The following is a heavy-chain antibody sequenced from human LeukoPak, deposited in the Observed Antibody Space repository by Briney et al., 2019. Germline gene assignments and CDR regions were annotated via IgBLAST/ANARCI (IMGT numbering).Heavy chain of an antibody. CDR2: FDPEDGET. V-gene: IGHV1-24*01. J-gene: IGHJ4*02. CDR3: ATSWGGYPFFDY. CDR1: GYTLTELS. Sequence: ASVKVSCKVSGYTLTELSMHWVRQAPGKGLEWMGGFDPEDGETIYAQKFQGRVTMTEDTSTDTAYMELSSLRSGDTAVYYCATSWGGYPFFDYWGQGTLVTVSS. D-gene: IGHD1-26*01.